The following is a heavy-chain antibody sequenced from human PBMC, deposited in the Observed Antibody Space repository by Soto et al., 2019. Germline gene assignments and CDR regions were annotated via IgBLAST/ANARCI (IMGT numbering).Heavy chain of an antibody. CDR2: ISYDGSNT. CDR3: ARISRYCSGGDCHA. J-gene: IGHJ5*02. V-gene: IGHV3-30*03. CDR1: GVSFNSYD. Sequence: QAHLVESGGGVVQPGTSLRLSCGASGVSFNSYDMHWVRQAPGKGPEWVAIISYDGSNTYYSDSVRGRFTISRDNSKDTLYLQMHSLRSEDTAIYYCARISRYCSGGDCHAWGQGTQVTVSS. D-gene: IGHD2-15*01.